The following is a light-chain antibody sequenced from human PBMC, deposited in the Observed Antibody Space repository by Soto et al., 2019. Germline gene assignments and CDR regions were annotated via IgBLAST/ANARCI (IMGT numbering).Light chain of an antibody. J-gene: IGKJ4*01. CDR1: QSVGSN. CDR2: GAS. V-gene: IGKV3-15*01. CDR3: QQYEDWPPQLT. Sequence: EIVMTQSPATLSVSPGEGATLSCRAGQSVGSNLAWYQQKPGQAPRLLIYGASTRATGVPARFSGSGSGTEFTLTISSLQSEDFAVNYCQQYEDWPPQLTFGGGTKVEIK.